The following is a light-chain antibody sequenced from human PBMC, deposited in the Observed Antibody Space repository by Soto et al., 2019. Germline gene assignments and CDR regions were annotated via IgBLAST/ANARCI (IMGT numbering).Light chain of an antibody. CDR3: CSYAGSSTYV. V-gene: IGLV2-23*01. J-gene: IGLJ1*01. CDR2: EGS. Sequence: SVLTHPASVSRSPGQSITISCTGTSSDVGSYNLVSWYQQHPGKAPKLMIYEGSKRPSGVSNRFSGSKSGNTASLTISGLQAEDEADYYCCSYAGSSTYVFGTGTKVTVL. CDR1: SSDVGSYNL.